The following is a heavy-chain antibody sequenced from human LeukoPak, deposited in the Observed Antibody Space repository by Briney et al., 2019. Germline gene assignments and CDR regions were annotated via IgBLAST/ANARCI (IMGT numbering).Heavy chain of an antibody. J-gene: IGHJ4*02. V-gene: IGHV3-33*06. CDR1: GFTFSSYG. D-gene: IGHD6-13*01. Sequence: GRFLRLSCAASGFTFSSYGMHWVRQAPGKGLEWVAVIWYDGSNKYYADSVKGRFTISRDNSKNTLYLQMNSLRAEDTAVYYCAKDYGWTIAAAGPFDYWGQGTLVTVSS. CDR3: AKDYGWTIAAAGPFDY. CDR2: IWYDGSNK.